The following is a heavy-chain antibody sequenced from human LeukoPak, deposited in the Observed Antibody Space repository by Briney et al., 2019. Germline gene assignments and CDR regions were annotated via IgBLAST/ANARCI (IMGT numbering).Heavy chain of an antibody. CDR1: GGSISSNNW. V-gene: IGHV4-4*02. D-gene: IGHD2-15*01. CDR2: IYHSGSP. Sequence: SETLSLTCAVSGGSISSNNWWGWVRQPPGKGLEWIGEIYHSGSPNYNPSLKSRVTISVDRSKNQFSLKLSSVTAADTAVYYCARVVVVAATEWFDPWGQGTLVTVSS. J-gene: IGHJ5*02. CDR3: ARVVVVAATEWFDP.